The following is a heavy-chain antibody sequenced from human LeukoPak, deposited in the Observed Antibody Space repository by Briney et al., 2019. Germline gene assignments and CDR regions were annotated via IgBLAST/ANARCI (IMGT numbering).Heavy chain of an antibody. D-gene: IGHD4-17*01. CDR1: GYTFTSYY. J-gene: IGHJ2*01. CDR3: ARSTTVTPKGPWWYFDL. CDR2: INPSGGST. Sequence: ASVKVSCKACGYTFTSYYMHWVRQAPGQGLEWMGIINPSGGSTSYAQKFQGRVTMTRDMSTSTVYMELSSLRSEDTAVYYCARSTTVTPKGPWWYFDLWGRGTLVTVSS. V-gene: IGHV1-46*01.